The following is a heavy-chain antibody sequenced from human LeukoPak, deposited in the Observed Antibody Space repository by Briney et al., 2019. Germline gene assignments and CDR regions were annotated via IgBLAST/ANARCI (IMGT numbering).Heavy chain of an antibody. V-gene: IGHV4-61*02. J-gene: IGHJ4*02. CDR1: GGSISSGSYY. D-gene: IGHD1-26*01. CDR3: ARDLYSGSYYDFDY. Sequence: SETLSLTCIVSGGSISSGSYYWSWIRQPAGKGLEWIGRVFTSGSTDYNPSFKSRVTISVDTSKKQVSLRLSSVTAADTAVYYCARDLYSGSYYDFDYWGQGTLVTVSS. CDR2: VFTSGST.